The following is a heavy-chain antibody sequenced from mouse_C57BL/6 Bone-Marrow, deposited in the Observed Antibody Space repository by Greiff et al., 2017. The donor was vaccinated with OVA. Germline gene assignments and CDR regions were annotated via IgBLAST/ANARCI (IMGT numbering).Heavy chain of an antibody. Sequence: EVKLQESGPELVKPGASVKISCKASGYSFTGYYMNWVKQSPEKSLEWIGELNPSTGGTTYNQKFKAQDTLTVDTSSSTAYMQLKSLTSEDSAVYYCARGGLTTRFAYWGQGTLVTVSA. CDR2: LNPSTGGT. CDR1: GYSFTGYY. D-gene: IGHD1-1*01. V-gene: IGHV1-42*01. J-gene: IGHJ3*01. CDR3: ARGGLTTRFAY.